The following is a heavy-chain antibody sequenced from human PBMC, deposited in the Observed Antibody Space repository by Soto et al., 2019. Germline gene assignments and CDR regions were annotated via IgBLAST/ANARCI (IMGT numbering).Heavy chain of an antibody. V-gene: IGHV3-53*01. D-gene: IGHD2-2*01. Sequence: GGSMRLSCAASGFPVSSNYMSWVRQAPGKGLEWVSIIYPAGSTYYADSVQGRFTISRDNSKNTLYLQMNSLRAEDTAVYYCARDSQGLPAASPGFYYYGMDVWGQGTTVTVSS. J-gene: IGHJ6*02. CDR1: GFPVSSNY. CDR2: IYPAGST. CDR3: ARDSQGLPAASPGFYYYGMDV.